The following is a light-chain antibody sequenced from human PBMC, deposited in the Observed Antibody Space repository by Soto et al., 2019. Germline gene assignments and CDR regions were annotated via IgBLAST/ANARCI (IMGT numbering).Light chain of an antibody. CDR1: QGISSA. J-gene: IGKJ4*01. CDR2: HAS. CDR3: QQSNNYPPLT. Sequence: AIQLTQSPSSLSASVGDRVTITCRASQGISSALAWYQQKPGKAPKLLIYHASTLESGVPSRFSGSGSGTDFTLTIRSLQPEDFATYYCQQSNNYPPLTFGGGTRVEIK. V-gene: IGKV1D-13*01.